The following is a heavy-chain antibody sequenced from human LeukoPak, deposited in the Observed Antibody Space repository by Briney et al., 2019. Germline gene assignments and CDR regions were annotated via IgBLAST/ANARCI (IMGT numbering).Heavy chain of an antibody. CDR1: GGSISSYY. V-gene: IGHV4-59*08. J-gene: IGHJ4*02. Sequence: SETLSLTCTVSGGSISSYYWSWIRQPPGKGLEWIGNIHYSGSTYYNPSLKSRVTISVDTSKNQFSLKLSSVTAADTAVYYCARHEWLLTFDYWGQGTLVTVSS. CDR2: IHYSGST. D-gene: IGHD5-18*01. CDR3: ARHEWLLTFDY.